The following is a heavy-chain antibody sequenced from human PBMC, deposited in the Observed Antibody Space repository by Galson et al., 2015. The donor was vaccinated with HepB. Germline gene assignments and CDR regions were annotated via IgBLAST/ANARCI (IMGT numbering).Heavy chain of an antibody. CDR2: ISSSGDST. V-gene: IGHV3-23*01. CDR1: GFNFDNYA. Sequence: SLRLSRAASGFNFDNYAMSWVRQGPGKGLHWVSGISSSGDSTYYADPVKGRFNISRGNSKNTVSLQMNSLTVEDAAVYYCARVPAYGDFIPRYFDSWGQGTLVTVSS. J-gene: IGHJ4*02. CDR3: ARVPAYGDFIPRYFDS. D-gene: IGHD4-17*01.